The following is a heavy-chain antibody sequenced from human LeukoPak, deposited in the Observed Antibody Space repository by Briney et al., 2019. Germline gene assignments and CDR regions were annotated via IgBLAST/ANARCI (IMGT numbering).Heavy chain of an antibody. CDR2: ISWNSGSI. V-gene: IGHV3-9*01. CDR1: GFTFDDYA. Sequence: GRSLRLSCAASGFTFDDYAMHWVRQAPGKGLEWVSGISWNSGSIGYADSVKGRFTISRDNAKNSLYLQMNSLRAEDTALYYCAKDMRLSLVGATQGGFDYWGRGTLVTVSS. CDR3: AKDMRLSLVGATQGGFDY. D-gene: IGHD1-26*01. J-gene: IGHJ4*02.